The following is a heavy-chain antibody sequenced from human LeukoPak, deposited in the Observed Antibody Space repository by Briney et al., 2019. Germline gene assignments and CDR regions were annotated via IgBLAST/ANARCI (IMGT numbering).Heavy chain of an antibody. CDR3: ASSRLGYGTNFDP. V-gene: IGHV1-69*04. Sequence: ASVKVSCKASGGTFSSYAISWLRQAPGQGLEWMGRIIPILGIANYAQKFQGRVTITADKSTSTAYMELSSLRSEDTAVYYCASSRLGYGTNFDPWGQGTLVTVSS. J-gene: IGHJ5*02. CDR2: IIPILGIA. CDR1: GGTFSSYA. D-gene: IGHD2-2*01.